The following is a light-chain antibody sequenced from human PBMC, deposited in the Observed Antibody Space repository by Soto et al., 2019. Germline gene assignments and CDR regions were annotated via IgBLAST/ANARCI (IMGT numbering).Light chain of an antibody. CDR1: SSDVGGYNY. Sequence: QSALTQPPSASRSPGQSVTISCTGTSSDVGGYNYVSWYQQHPGKAPKLMIYDVSKRPSGVPDRFSGSKSGNTASLTVSGLQAEDEADYYCSSHAGSSVLFGGGTKLTVL. CDR2: DVS. CDR3: SSHAGSSVL. J-gene: IGLJ2*01. V-gene: IGLV2-8*02.